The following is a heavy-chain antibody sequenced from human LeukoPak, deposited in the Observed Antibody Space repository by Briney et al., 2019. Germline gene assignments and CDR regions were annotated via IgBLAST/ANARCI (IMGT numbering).Heavy chain of an antibody. Sequence: GSLRLSCAASGFTFSSYSMNWVRQPPGMGLEWIGSAYYRGSTYYNPSLKSRVTISVDTSKNQFSLKLSSVTAADTAVYYCAKRGGGGSSGRDDYWGQGTLVTVSS. CDR1: GFTFSSYSMN. CDR2: AYYRGST. V-gene: IGHV4-39*01. D-gene: IGHD1-26*01. CDR3: AKRGGGGSSGRDDY. J-gene: IGHJ4*02.